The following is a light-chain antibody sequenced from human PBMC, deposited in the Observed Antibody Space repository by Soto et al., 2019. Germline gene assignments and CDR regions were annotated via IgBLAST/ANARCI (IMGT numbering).Light chain of an antibody. CDR2: DAS. V-gene: IGKV3-11*01. Sequence: EIVLTQSPATLSLSAGERATLSCRASQSITIELAWYQQEPGQAPRLLICDASNRATGIPARFSGSGSGTDFTLTISTLEPEDSAIYYCQQRSTWPLTFGQGTRLEIK. CDR1: QSITIE. J-gene: IGKJ5*01. CDR3: QQRSTWPLT.